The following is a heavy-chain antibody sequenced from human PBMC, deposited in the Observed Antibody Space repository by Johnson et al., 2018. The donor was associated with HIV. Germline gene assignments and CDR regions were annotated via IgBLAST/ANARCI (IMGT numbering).Heavy chain of an antibody. CDR1: GFTVTSNY. CDR2: ISSSGSTI. V-gene: IGHV3-11*04. J-gene: IGHJ3*02. CDR3: ARGRIAARPI. D-gene: IGHD6-6*01. Sequence: QVQLVESGGGLVQPGESLRLSCAAAGFTVTSNYMSWVRQAPGKGLEWVSDISSSGSTIYYADSVKGRFTISRDNAKNSLYLQMNSLRAEDTAVYYCARGRIAARPIWGQGTMVTVSS.